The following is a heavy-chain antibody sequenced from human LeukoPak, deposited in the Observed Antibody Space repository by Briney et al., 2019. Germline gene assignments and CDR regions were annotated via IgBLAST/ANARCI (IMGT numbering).Heavy chain of an antibody. V-gene: IGHV3-53*01. D-gene: IGHD1-1*01. CDR1: GFAVSTTH. CDR2: IYSGGSI. CDR3: AKSRSGSANWALQIFDN. J-gene: IGHJ4*02. Sequence: GGSLRLSCAASGFAVSTTHMSWVRQTPGKGLEWVSTIYSGGSIYYADSVKGRFTISRDNSKNTLYLQMNSLRAEDTAVYFCAKSRSGSANWALQIFDNWGQGTLVTVSS.